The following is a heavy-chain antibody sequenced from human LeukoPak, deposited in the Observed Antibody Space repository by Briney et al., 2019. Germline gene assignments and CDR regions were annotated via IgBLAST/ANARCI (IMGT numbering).Heavy chain of an antibody. D-gene: IGHD3-10*01. CDR1: GFTFSNYI. Sequence: GGSLRLSCAAAGFTFSNYIINWVRQAPGKGLEWVSSISSSGSYINYADSVKGRFTISRDNAKNSLYLQMNSLRAEDTAVYYCARGGAMVRGVSPLDYWGQGSLVTVSS. CDR3: ARGGAMVRGVSPLDY. V-gene: IGHV3-21*01. CDR2: ISSSGSYI. J-gene: IGHJ4*02.